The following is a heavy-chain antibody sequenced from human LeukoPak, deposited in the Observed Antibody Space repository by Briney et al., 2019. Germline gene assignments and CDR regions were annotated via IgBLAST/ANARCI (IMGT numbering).Heavy chain of an antibody. J-gene: IGHJ4*02. CDR1: GFTFNTYA. CDR2: VSGTGAMT. CDR3: ATLDYFDSSTYGDY. V-gene: IGHV3-23*01. D-gene: IGHD3-22*01. Sequence: PGGSLRLSCAASGFTFNTYAMSWVRQAPGKGLEWVSAVSGTGAMTYYADSVKGRFTISRDNSKNTLNLQMNSLRAEDTAVYYCATLDYFDSSTYGDYWGQGTLVTASS.